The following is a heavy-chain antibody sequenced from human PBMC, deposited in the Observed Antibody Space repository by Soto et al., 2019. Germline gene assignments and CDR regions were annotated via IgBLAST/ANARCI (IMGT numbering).Heavy chain of an antibody. V-gene: IGHV1-58*01. CDR3: ARGLYCSGGSCYSLNWFDP. D-gene: IGHD2-15*01. Sequence: SVKVSCKASGYTFTSSAVQWVRQARGQRLEWIGWIVVDSGNTNYAQKFQDRVTMTRNTSTSTAYMELSSLRSEDTAVYYCARGLYCSGGSCYSLNWFDPWGQGTLVTVSS. CDR1: GYTFTSSA. J-gene: IGHJ5*02. CDR2: IVVDSGNT.